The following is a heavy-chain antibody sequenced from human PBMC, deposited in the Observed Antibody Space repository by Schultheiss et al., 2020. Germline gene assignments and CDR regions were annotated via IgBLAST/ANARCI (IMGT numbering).Heavy chain of an antibody. V-gene: IGHV3-15*01. CDR3: TTSVNYYGMDV. J-gene: IGHJ6*02. CDR1: GLTFSRYW. D-gene: IGHD5/OR15-5a*01. CDR2: IKSKTDGGTT. Sequence: GGALRLSCAASGLTFSRYWMSWVRQAPGKGLEWVGRIKSKTDGGTTDYAAPVKGRFTISRDDSKNTLYLQMNSLKTEDTAVYYCTTSVNYYGMDVWGQGTTVTVSS.